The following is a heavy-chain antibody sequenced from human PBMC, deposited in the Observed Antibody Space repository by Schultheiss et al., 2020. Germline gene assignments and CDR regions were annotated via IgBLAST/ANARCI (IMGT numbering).Heavy chain of an antibody. CDR1: GGSISSYY. Sequence: SETLSLTCTVSGGSISSYYWSWIRQPPGKGLEWIVYIYYSGSTNYNPSLKSRVTISVDTSKNQFSLKLSSVTAADTAVYYCARDRIVGDYYYYGMDVWGQGTTVTVSS. D-gene: IGHD1-26*01. CDR3: ARDRIVGDYYYYGMDV. V-gene: IGHV4-59*01. J-gene: IGHJ6*02. CDR2: IYYSGST.